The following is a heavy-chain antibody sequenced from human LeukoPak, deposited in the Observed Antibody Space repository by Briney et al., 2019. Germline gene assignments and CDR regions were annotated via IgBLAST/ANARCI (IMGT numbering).Heavy chain of an antibody. D-gene: IGHD5-18*01. J-gene: IGHJ6*03. CDR1: GFTFDDYA. CDR3: ARDGGYSYGYAFDYYYYMDV. CDR2: ISYDGSNK. V-gene: IGHV3-30*04. Sequence: GGSLRLSCAASGFTFDDYAMHWVRQAPGKGLEWVAVISYDGSNKYYADSVKGRFTISRDNSKNTLYLQMNSLRAEDTAVYYCARDGGYSYGYAFDYYYYMDVWGKGTTVTVSS.